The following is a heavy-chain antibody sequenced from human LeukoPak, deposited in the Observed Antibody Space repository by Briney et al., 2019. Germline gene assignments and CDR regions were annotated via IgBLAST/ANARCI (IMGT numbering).Heavy chain of an antibody. CDR2: VDHGGSGT. Sequence: GGSLTLSCATSGFTFTSYWMHWVRQVAGKGLVWLARVDHGGSGTNYADSAKGRFTISRDNAKSTVYLQMNSLRVEDTAVYYCITDLGWGQGTLVTVSS. V-gene: IGHV3-74*01. CDR1: GFTFTSYW. CDR3: ITDLG. J-gene: IGHJ4*02. D-gene: IGHD1-14*01.